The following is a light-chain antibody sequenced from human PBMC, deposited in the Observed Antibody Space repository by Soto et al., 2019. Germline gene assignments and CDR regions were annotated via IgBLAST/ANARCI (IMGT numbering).Light chain of an antibody. Sequence: QPVLTQSPSASASLGASVKLTCTLSSGHSSYAIAWHQQQPEKGPRYLMKLNSDGSHSKGDGIPDRFSGSSSGAERYLTISSLQSXDEADYYCQTWGTGPWVFGGGTKLTVL. CDR1: SGHSSYA. J-gene: IGLJ3*02. V-gene: IGLV4-69*01. CDR3: QTWGTGPWV. CDR2: LNSDGSH.